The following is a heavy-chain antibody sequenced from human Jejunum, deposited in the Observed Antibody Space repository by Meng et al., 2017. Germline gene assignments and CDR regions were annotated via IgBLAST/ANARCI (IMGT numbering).Heavy chain of an antibody. D-gene: IGHD6-13*01. CDR2: IYHSGST. Sequence: QLQLQESGPGLVKPSETLSLTCSVSGDSISSSHLWGWVRQPPGKGLEWIGEIYHSGSTNYNPSLKSRVTISVDSSKNQFFLDLSSVTAADTAVYYCASLSSSWSGADYWGQGTLVTVSS. V-gene: IGHV4-4*02. CDR1: GDSISSSHL. J-gene: IGHJ4*02. CDR3: ASLSSSWSGADY.